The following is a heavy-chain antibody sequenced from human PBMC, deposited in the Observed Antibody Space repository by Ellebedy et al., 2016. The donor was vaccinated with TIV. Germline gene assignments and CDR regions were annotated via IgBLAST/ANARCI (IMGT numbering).Heavy chain of an antibody. J-gene: IGHJ3*01. CDR2: ISANGINT. CDR3: AKTKGFSDAFDF. V-gene: IGHV3-23*01. Sequence: GESLKISXVVSGFTFSRTVMNWVRQAPGKGLEWVSSISANGINTYDADSVRGRFTISRDNSKNTLYLQMNSLRVEDTAIYYCAKTKGFSDAFDFWGQGTMVTVS. CDR1: GFTFSRTV.